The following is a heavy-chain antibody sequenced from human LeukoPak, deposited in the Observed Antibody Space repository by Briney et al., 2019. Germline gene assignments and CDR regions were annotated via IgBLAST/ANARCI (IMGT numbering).Heavy chain of an antibody. J-gene: IGHJ4*02. CDR3: AKDTGYTYYYDPLDY. D-gene: IGHD3-22*01. CDR2: ISGSGGST. V-gene: IGHV3-23*01. CDR1: GFTFSSYA. Sequence: GGSLRLSCAASGFTFSSYAMSWVRQAPGKGLEWVSAISGSGGSTYYADSVKGRFTISRDNSKNTLYLQINSLRAEDTAVYYCAKDTGYTYYYDPLDYWGQGTLVTVSS.